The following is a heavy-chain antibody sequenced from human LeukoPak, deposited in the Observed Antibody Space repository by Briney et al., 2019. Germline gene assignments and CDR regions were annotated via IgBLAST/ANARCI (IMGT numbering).Heavy chain of an antibody. D-gene: IGHD2-21*02. J-gene: IGHJ4*02. CDR3: AKESDSSLLPPPDY. Sequence: GGSLRLSCAASGFTFSSYVMHWVRQAPGKGLEWVAFIRYDGSNKYYADSVKGRFTISRDNSKNTLSLQMNSLRAEDTALYYCAKESDSSLLPPPDYWGQGTLVTVSS. V-gene: IGHV3-30*02. CDR1: GFTFSSYV. CDR2: IRYDGSNK.